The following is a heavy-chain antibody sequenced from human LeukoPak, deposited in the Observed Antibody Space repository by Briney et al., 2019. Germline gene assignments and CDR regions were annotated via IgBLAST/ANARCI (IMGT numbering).Heavy chain of an antibody. CDR3: AKDRWGTTGTVPEY. D-gene: IGHD1-1*01. J-gene: IGHJ4*02. CDR1: GFSFPNYA. V-gene: IGHV3-23*01. Sequence: PGGSLRLSCAASGFSFPNYAMNWVRRAPGKGLEWVSAISGSGSGTYYADTVKGRFTISRDTSKNTVYLQMSSLGVEDTAVYYCAKDRWGTTGTVPEYWGQGTLVTVSS. CDR2: ISGSGSGT.